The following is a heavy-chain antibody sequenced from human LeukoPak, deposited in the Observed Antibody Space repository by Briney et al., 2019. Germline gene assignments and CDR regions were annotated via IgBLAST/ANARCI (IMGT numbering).Heavy chain of an antibody. CDR2: ISSSGSTI. CDR1: GFTFSSYE. D-gene: IGHD6-19*01. CDR3: ARHSSGWYWAY. Sequence: GGSLRLSCAASGFTFSSYEMNWVRQAPGKGLEWVSYISSSGSTIYYADSVKGRFTLSRDNAKNSLFLQMNSLRAEDTAVYYCARHSSGWYWAYWGQGTLVTVSS. V-gene: IGHV3-48*03. J-gene: IGHJ4*02.